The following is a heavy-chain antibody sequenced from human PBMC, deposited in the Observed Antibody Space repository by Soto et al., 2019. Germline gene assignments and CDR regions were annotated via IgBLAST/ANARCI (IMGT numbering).Heavy chain of an antibody. CDR2: ISGSGGST. D-gene: IGHD3-22*01. V-gene: IGHV3-23*01. CDR3: GALYYDSSGYYGSYYYGMDV. CDR1: GFTFSSYA. J-gene: IGHJ6*02. Sequence: VGSLRLSCAASGFTFSSYAMSWVRQAPGKGLEWVSAISGSGGSTYYADSVKGRFTISRDNSKNTLYLQMNSLRAEDTAVYYCGALYYDSSGYYGSYYYGMDVWGQGTTVTVSS.